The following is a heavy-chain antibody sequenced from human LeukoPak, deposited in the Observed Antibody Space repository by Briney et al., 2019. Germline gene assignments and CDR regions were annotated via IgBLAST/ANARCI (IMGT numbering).Heavy chain of an antibody. CDR2: LYSDERT. CDR1: GFTVSSNF. Sequence: PGGSLRLSCAASGFTVSSNFMSWVRQAPGKGLEWVSVLYSDERTYYADSVKGRFTISRDNSKNTLYLQMNSLRADDTAVYYCARVVPMTTVVTGFDYWGQGTLVTVSS. D-gene: IGHD4-23*01. V-gene: IGHV3-53*01. CDR3: ARVVPMTTVVTGFDY. J-gene: IGHJ4*02.